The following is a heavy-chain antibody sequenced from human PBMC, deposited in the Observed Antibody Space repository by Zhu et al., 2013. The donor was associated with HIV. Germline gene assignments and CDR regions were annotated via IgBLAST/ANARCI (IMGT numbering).Heavy chain of an antibody. CDR3: ANRTDLFRFARP. V-gene: IGHV1-24*01. J-gene: IGHJ4*02. CDR2: FDIEQGET. Sequence: QVQLVQSGAEVRKPGASVRLSCKVSGYTLTELSMHWVRQAPGRGLEWVGGFDIEQGETIYAQKFQDRVTLTEDTSTDTAFMELTSLRSEDTAVYYCANRTDLFRFARPGGQGALVTVSS. CDR1: GYTLTELS. D-gene: IGHD3-16*01.